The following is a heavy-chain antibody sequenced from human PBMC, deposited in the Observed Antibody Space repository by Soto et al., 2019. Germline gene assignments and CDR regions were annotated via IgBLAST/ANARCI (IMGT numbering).Heavy chain of an antibody. J-gene: IGHJ5*02. CDR3: ATLSYYYGSGNNSFAT. CDR2: FDPEDGET. D-gene: IGHD3-10*01. Sequence: QVQLVQSGAEVKKPGASVKVSCKVSGYTLTELSMHWVRQAPGKGLEWMGGFDPEDGETIYAQKFQGRVTMTEDTSTDTAYMELSSLRSEDTAVYYCATLSYYYGSGNNSFATWGQGTVVTVSS. CDR1: GYTLTELS. V-gene: IGHV1-24*01.